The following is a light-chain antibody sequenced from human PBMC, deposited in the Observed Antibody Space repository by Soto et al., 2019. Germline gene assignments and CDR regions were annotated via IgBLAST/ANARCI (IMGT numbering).Light chain of an antibody. Sequence: DIQMTQSTSTLSASLGDRVTITWGASQSVNKWLAWFQQKPGKVPKLLVFDASTLQTGVPSRFGGGGSGTEFTLTISGLQPDDFATYYCQQYNSYSPWTFGPGTKVDIK. CDR2: DAS. CDR1: QSVNKW. J-gene: IGKJ1*01. CDR3: QQYNSYSPWT. V-gene: IGKV1-5*01.